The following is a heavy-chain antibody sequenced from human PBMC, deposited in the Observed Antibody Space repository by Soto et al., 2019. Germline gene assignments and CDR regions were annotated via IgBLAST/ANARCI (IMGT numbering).Heavy chain of an antibody. CDR2: ISYDGSNK. D-gene: IGHD6-6*01. J-gene: IGHJ4*02. V-gene: IGHV3-30-3*01. Sequence: PGGSLRLSCAASGFTFSSYAMSWVRQAPGKGLEWVAVISYDGSNKYYADSVKGRFTISRDNSKNTLYLQMNSLRAEDTAVYYCARGESIANVDYWGQGTLVTVSS. CDR1: GFTFSSYA. CDR3: ARGESIANVDY.